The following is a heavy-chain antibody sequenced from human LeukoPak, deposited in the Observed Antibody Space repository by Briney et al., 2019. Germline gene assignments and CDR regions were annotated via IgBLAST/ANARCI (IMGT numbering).Heavy chain of an antibody. J-gene: IGHJ3*02. CDR1: GGTFSINA. D-gene: IGHD2-2*01. CDR3: ARDRNSGECVSNSCYGVWPLDI. CDR2: IIPMSETP. Sequence: ASVKVSCKASGGTFSINAITWVRQAPGQGLEWMGGIIPMSETPKYTQKFQGRVTIATDESTNTAYMELSSLRSEDTAVYYCARDRNSGECVSNSCYGVWPLDIWGQGTMVTVSS. V-gene: IGHV1-69*05.